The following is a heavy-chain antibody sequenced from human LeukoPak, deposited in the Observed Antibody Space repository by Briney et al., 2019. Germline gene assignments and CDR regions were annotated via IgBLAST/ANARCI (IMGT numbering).Heavy chain of an antibody. J-gene: IGHJ6*03. CDR1: GITVSDNY. CDR2: IYSGGVT. CDR3: ARRIGFSYYYMDV. D-gene: IGHD2/OR15-2a*01. V-gene: IGHV3-66*04. Sequence: GGSLRLSCAASGITVSDNYMNWVRQAPGKGLEWVSVIYSGGVTYYADSVKGRFTISRDNSHNTLYLQMSGLRAEDTAVYYCARRIGFSYYYMDVWGKGTTVTISS.